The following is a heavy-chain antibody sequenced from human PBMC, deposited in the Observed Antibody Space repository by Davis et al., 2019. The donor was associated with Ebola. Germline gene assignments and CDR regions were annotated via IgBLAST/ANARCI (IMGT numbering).Heavy chain of an antibody. CDR3: AEIYWVRYGMDV. D-gene: IGHD2-8*02. CDR2: ISYDGSNK. CDR1: GFSFSNYA. J-gene: IGHJ6*02. V-gene: IGHV3-30*04. Sequence: GESLKISCSASGFSFSNYAMHWVRQAPGKGLEWVAVISYDGSNKYYADSVKGRFTISRDNSQNTLSLQMNSLRAEDTAVYYCAEIYWVRYGMDVWGQGTTVTVSS.